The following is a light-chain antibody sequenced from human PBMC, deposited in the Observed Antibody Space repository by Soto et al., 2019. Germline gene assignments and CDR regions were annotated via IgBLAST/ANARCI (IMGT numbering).Light chain of an antibody. J-gene: IGLJ2*01. V-gene: IGLV2-14*03. CDR1: SSDVGGYNH. CDR2: DVS. CDR3: SSYARNSTVV. Sequence: QSVLTQPASVSESPGQSITISCTGTSSDVGGYNHVSWYQHHPGKAPRLLIYDVSYRPSGVSSRFSGSKSGNTASLTISGLQAEDEADYYCSSYARNSTVVFGGGTKLTVL.